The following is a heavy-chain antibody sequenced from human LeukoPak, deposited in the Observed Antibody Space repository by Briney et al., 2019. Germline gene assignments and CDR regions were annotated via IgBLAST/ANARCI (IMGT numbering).Heavy chain of an antibody. J-gene: IGHJ3*02. CDR1: GFTFSSYA. CDR2: ICCSGGST. Sequence: GSLRLSCAASGFTFSSYAMSWVRQGPGKGLEWVSAICCSGGSTYYADSVKGRFTISRDNSKNTLYLQMNSLRAEDTAVYYCAKEGGITMVRGVIHHDAFDIWGQGTMVTVSS. V-gene: IGHV3-23*01. CDR3: AKEGGITMVRGVIHHDAFDI. D-gene: IGHD3-10*01.